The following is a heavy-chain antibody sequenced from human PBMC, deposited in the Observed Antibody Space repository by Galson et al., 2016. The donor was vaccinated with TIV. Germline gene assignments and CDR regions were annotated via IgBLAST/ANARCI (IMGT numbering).Heavy chain of an antibody. J-gene: IGHJ6*02. CDR3: ARAGDWLGGYGLDV. Sequence: SLRLSCAASGFTFSDFWIHWVRQTPGRGPVWVSRINGDGSDMTSAASVKGRFNITRDNGKNTLYLQMHSLRVDDTAVYYCARAGDWLGGYGLDVWGQGTTVTVAS. D-gene: IGHD3/OR15-3a*01. V-gene: IGHV3-74*01. CDR2: INGDGSDM. CDR1: GFTFSDFW.